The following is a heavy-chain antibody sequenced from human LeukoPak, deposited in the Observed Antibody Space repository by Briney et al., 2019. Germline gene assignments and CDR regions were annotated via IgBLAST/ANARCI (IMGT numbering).Heavy chain of an antibody. J-gene: IGHJ4*02. Sequence: PGGSLRLSCAASGYRFSPYWMSWARQAPGKGLEWVANIKGDGSEKKYVEYVKGRFSISRDNAKNSLYLQMDSLRVEDTAVYYCARDLGYYRADYWGQGTLLTVSS. CDR2: IKGDGSEK. V-gene: IGHV3-7*01. D-gene: IGHD1-26*01. CDR1: GYRFSPYW. CDR3: ARDLGYYRADY.